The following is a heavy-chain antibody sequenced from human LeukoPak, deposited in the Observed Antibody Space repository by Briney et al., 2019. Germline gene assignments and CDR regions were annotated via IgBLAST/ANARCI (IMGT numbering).Heavy chain of an antibody. CDR3: ASSVGATSPFDY. CDR1: GGSFSGYY. D-gene: IGHD1-26*01. V-gene: IGHV4-34*01. CDR2: INHSGGT. J-gene: IGHJ4*02. Sequence: SETLSLTCAVHGGSFSGYYWSWIRQPPGKGLEWIGEINHSGGTNYNPSLKSRVTISLGTSKNQFSLKLNSVTAADTAVYYCASSVGATSPFDYWGRGTLVTVSS.